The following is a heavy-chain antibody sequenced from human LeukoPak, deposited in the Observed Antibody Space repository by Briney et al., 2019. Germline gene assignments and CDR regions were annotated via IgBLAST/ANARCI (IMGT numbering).Heavy chain of an antibody. CDR2: IYYSGST. CDR1: GGSISSGDYY. D-gene: IGHD4/OR15-4a*01. CDR3: ASSYGGELQADY. Sequence: TLSPTCTVSGGSISSGDYYWSWIRQPPGKGLEWIGYIYYSGSTYYNPSLKSRVTISVDTSKNQFSLKLSSVTAADTAVYYCASSYGGELQADYWGQGTLVTVSS. J-gene: IGHJ4*02. V-gene: IGHV4-30-4*01.